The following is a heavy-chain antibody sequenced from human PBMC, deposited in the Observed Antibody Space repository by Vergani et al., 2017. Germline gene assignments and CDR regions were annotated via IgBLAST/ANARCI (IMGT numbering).Heavy chain of an antibody. Sequence: DVRLVESGGGVVQPGGFLRLSCAASGFTFSAYSMNWVRQTPGKGLEWISYIGVSDNSIYYADSVMGRFGNSRDNARNLLFLQMNSLRADDSALYFCVGDPGTAKFDSWGQGTLVTVS. CDR2: IGVSDNSI. J-gene: IGHJ4*02. CDR1: GFTFSAYS. CDR3: VGDPGTAKFDS. V-gene: IGHV3-48*01.